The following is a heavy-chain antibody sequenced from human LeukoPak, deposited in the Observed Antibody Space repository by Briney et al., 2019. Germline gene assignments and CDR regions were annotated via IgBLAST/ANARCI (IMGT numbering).Heavy chain of an antibody. D-gene: IGHD2-21*01. CDR1: GFTFSSAW. V-gene: IGHV3-74*01. Sequence: GGSLRLSCAASGFTFSSAWMHWVRQTPGKGLVWVSRINSDGSSTNYADSVKGRFTISRDNAKNMVNLQMNSLRAEDTAIYYCTRDYSYAMAVWGQGTAVTVSS. J-gene: IGHJ6*02. CDR2: INSDGSST. CDR3: TRDYSYAMAV.